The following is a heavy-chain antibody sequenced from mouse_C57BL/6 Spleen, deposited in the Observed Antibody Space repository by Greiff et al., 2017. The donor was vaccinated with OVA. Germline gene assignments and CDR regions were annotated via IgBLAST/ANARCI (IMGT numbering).Heavy chain of an antibody. J-gene: IGHJ3*01. V-gene: IGHV5-6*01. Sequence: EVKLVESGGDLVKPGGSLKLSCAASGFTFSSYGMSWVRQTPDKRLEWVATISSGGSYTYYPDSVKGRFTISRDNAKNTLYLQMSSLKSEDTAMYYCAREGDYDEDWFAYWGQGTLVTVSA. CDR1: GFTFSSYG. CDR3: AREGDYDEDWFAY. D-gene: IGHD2-4*01. CDR2: ISSGGSYT.